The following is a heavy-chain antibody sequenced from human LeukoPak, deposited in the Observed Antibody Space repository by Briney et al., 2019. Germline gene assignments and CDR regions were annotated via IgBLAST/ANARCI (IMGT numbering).Heavy chain of an antibody. V-gene: IGHV4-34*01. CDR1: GGSFSGYY. D-gene: IGHD6-19*01. CDR2: INHSGNT. CDR3: ARGSTSSGWYEGGSNY. J-gene: IGHJ4*02. Sequence: SETLSLTCAVFGGSFSGYYWSWIRQPPGEGLEWIGEINHSGNTNYNPSLKSRLTISVDTSKNQFSLKLSSVIAADTAVYYCARGSTSSGWYEGGSNYWGQGTLVTVSS.